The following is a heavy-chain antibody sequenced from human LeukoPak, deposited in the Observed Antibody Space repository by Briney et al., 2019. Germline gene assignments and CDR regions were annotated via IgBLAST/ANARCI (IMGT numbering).Heavy chain of an antibody. V-gene: IGHV3-23*01. CDR1: GFTFSSYA. CDR3: AKNPLGYYGSGSYFDY. CDR2: ISGSGGST. D-gene: IGHD3-10*01. Sequence: GGSLRLSCAASGFTFSSYAMSWVRQAPGKGLEWVSAISGSGGSTYYADSVKGRFTISRDNSKNTLYLQMNSLRAEDTAVYYCAKNPLGYYGSGSYFDYWGQGTLVTVSS. J-gene: IGHJ4*02.